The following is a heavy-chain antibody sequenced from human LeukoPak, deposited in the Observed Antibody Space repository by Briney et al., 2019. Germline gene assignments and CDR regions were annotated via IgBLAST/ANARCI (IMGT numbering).Heavy chain of an antibody. Sequence: GGSLRLSCAASGFTFSSNAMSWVRQAPGKGLQWVSAISSNGVTTYYADSVKGRFTISRDNAKNSLYLEMSSLRVEDTGVYYCARENPYVSWGQGTLVTVSS. D-gene: IGHD1-14*01. V-gene: IGHV3-23*01. CDR2: ISSNGVTT. J-gene: IGHJ5*02. CDR1: GFTFSSNA. CDR3: ARENPYVS.